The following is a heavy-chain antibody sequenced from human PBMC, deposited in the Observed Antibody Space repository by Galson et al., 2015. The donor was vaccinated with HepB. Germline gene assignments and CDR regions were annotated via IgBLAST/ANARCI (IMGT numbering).Heavy chain of an antibody. CDR1: GGSIGSYY. CDR3: ARARSPAYYYGMDV. V-gene: IGHV4-59*01. CDR2: IYYSGST. J-gene: IGHJ6*02. Sequence: SETLSLTCTVSGGSIGSYYWSWIRQPPGKGLEWIGYIYYSGSTNYNPSLKGRVTISVDTSKNQFSLKLSSVTAADTAVYYCARARSPAYYYGMDVWGQGTTVTVSS.